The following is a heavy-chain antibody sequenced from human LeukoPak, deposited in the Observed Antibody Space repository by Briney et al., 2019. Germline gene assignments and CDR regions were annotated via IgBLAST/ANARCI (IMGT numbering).Heavy chain of an antibody. J-gene: IGHJ4*02. CDR3: AKGGAVAAFDY. Sequence: PGRSLRLSCAASGFTFSSYGMHWVRQAPGKGLEWVAVISYDGSNKYYADSVKGRFTISRDNSKNTLYLQMNSLRAEDTAVYYCAKGGAVAAFDYWAREPWSPSPQ. CDR2: ISYDGSNK. D-gene: IGHD6-19*01. V-gene: IGHV3-30*18. CDR1: GFTFSSYG.